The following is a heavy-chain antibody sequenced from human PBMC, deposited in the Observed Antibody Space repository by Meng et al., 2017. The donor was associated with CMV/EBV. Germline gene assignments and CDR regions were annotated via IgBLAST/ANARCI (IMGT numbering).Heavy chain of an antibody. CDR1: GYTFSSYA. V-gene: IGHV1-69*05. CDR2: IIPIFGTA. CDR3: ARDSGRIAAAGYYYGMDV. J-gene: IGHJ6*02. D-gene: IGHD6-13*01. Sequence: SVQVSCKASGYTFSSYAISWVRQAPGHGLEWMGGIIPIFGTANYAQKFQGRVTITTDESTSTAYMELSSLRSEDTAVYYWARDSGRIAAAGYYYGMDVWGQGTTVTVSS.